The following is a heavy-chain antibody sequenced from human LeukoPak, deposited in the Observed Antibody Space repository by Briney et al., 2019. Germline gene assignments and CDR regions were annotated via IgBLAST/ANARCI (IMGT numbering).Heavy chain of an antibody. V-gene: IGHV3-48*02. CDR3: ARVMVRGAYYFDY. D-gene: IGHD3-10*01. J-gene: IGHJ4*02. CDR2: ISSSSSTI. CDR1: GFTVSSDY. Sequence: GGSLRLSCAASGFTVSSDYMSWVRQAPGKGLEWVSYISSSSSTIYYADSVKGRFTISRDNAKNSLYLQMNSLRDEDTAVYYCARVMVRGAYYFDYWGQGTLVTVSS.